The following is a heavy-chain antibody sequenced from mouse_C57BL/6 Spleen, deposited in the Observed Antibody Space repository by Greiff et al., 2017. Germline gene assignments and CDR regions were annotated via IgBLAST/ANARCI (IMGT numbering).Heavy chain of an antibody. D-gene: IGHD4-1*01. Sequence: QVQLQQPGAELVKPGASVKLSCKASGYTFTSYWMHWVKQRPGRGLEWIGRIDPNSGGTKYNEKFKSKATLTVDKPSSTAYMQLSSLPSEDSAVSCGARSNWDYLYFDVWGTGTTVTVSS. CDR3: ARSNWDYLYFDV. CDR2: IDPNSGGT. J-gene: IGHJ1*03. CDR1: GYTFTSYW. V-gene: IGHV1-72*01.